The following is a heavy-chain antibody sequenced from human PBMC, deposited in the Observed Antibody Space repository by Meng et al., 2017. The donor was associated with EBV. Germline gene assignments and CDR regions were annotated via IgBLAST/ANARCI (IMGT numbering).Heavy chain of an antibody. CDR1: GYTFRNYA. J-gene: IGHJ4*02. CDR3: ARGVEENGSHYPFDS. CDR2: INTYSGKA. D-gene: IGHD1-1*01. Sequence: QVLLVQSGFEWKRPGASVKVSCKASGYTFRNYAINWMRQVPGQGLEWMGWINTYSGKATFAQGFTGRFVFSLDTPVTTAHLQISGLKTEDSAVYYCARGVEENGSHYPFDSWGQGTLVTVSS. V-gene: IGHV7-4-1*02.